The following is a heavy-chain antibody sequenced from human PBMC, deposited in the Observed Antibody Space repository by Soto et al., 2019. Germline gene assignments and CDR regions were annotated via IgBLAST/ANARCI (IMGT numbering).Heavy chain of an antibody. CDR2: ISGSGGST. CDR3: AKDESDIVAPAPASENDY. D-gene: IGHD5-12*01. J-gene: IGHJ4*02. V-gene: IGHV3-23*01. Sequence: GGSLRLSCAASGFTFSSYAMSWVRQAPGKGLEWVSAISGSGGSTYYADSVKGRFTISRDNSKNTLYLQMNSLRAEDTAVYYCAKDESDIVAPAPASENDYWGQGTLVTVSS. CDR1: GFTFSSYA.